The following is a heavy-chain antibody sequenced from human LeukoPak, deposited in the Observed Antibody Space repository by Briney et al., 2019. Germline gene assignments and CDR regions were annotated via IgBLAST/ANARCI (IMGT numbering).Heavy chain of an antibody. D-gene: IGHD3-10*01. CDR3: ARTRAMVRGVIPNWFDP. CDR2: MNPNSGNT. V-gene: IGHV1-8*01. CDR1: GYTFTSYD. J-gene: IGHJ5*02. Sequence: ASVKVSCEASGYTFTSYDINWVRQATGQGLEWMGWMNPNSGNTGYAQKFQGRVTMTRNTSISTAYMELSSLRSEDTAVYYCARTRAMVRGVIPNWFDPWGQGTLVTVSS.